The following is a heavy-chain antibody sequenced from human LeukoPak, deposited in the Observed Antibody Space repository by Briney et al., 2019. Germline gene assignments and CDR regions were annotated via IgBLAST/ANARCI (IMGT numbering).Heavy chain of an antibody. CDR2: INHSGST. J-gene: IGHJ3*02. D-gene: IGHD3-10*01. CDR3: ARPPSMVRENNAFDI. Sequence: SETLSLTCAVYGGSFSGYYWSWIRQPPGKGLEWIGEINHSGSTNYNPSLKSRVTISVDTSKNQFSLKLSSVTAADTAVYYCARPPSMVRENNAFDIWGQGTMVTVSS. V-gene: IGHV4-34*01. CDR1: GGSFSGYY.